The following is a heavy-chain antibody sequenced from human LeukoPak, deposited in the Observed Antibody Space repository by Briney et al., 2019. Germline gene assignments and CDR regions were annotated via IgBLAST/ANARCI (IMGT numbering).Heavy chain of an antibody. D-gene: IGHD6-19*01. CDR3: ARDGGSAWFFRY. CDR1: GFTFSDNY. J-gene: IGHJ4*02. CDR2: ISSSGSI. Sequence: PGGSLRLSCAASGFTFSDNYMSWIRQAPGKGLEWVSYISSSGSIYYADSVKGRFTISRDNAKNSLSLQMNSLRAEDTAVYYCARDGGSAWFFRYWGQGTLVTVSS. V-gene: IGHV3-11*04.